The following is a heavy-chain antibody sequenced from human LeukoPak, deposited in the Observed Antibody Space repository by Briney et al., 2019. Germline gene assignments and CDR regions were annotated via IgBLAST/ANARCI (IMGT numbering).Heavy chain of an antibody. Sequence: PGGSLRLSCAASGFTFSSYWMHWVRQAPGKGLVWVSRINSDGSSTSYADSVKGRFTISRDNAKNTLYLQMNSLRAEDTAVYYCARGEQWAYWYFDLWGRGTLVTDSS. CDR2: INSDGSST. D-gene: IGHD6-19*01. CDR3: ARGEQWAYWYFDL. J-gene: IGHJ2*01. CDR1: GFTFSSYW. V-gene: IGHV3-74*01.